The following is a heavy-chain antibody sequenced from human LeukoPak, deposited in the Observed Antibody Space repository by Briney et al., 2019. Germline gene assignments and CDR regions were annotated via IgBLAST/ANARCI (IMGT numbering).Heavy chain of an antibody. CDR3: ARTRYGSGIFFDY. CDR2: TYYSGST. V-gene: IGHV4-39*01. J-gene: IGHJ4*02. Sequence: TPSETLSLTCTVSGGSISSSSYYWGWIRQPPGKGLEWIGSTYYSGSTYYNPSLKSRVTISVDTSKNQFSLKLSSVTAADTAVYYCARTRYGSGIFFDYWGQGTLVTVSS. D-gene: IGHD3-10*01. CDR1: GGSISSSSYY.